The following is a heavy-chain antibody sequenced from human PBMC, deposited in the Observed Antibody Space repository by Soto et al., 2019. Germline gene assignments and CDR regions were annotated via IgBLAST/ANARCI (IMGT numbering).Heavy chain of an antibody. V-gene: IGHV1-18*01. Sequence: ASVKVSCKASGYIFSSYGISWVRQAPGQGLEWMGWISAYNGNTDYAQKFQGRVNMTTETSTSTAYMELRSLTSDDTAVYYCARDKGRSPLDYWGQGTLVTVSS. CDR2: ISAYNGNT. CDR3: ARDKGRSPLDY. CDR1: GYIFSSYG. D-gene: IGHD2-15*01. J-gene: IGHJ4*02.